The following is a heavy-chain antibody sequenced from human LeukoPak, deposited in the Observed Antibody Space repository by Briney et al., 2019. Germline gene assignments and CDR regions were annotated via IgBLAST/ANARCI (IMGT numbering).Heavy chain of an antibody. CDR3: AKDVGKWESLHFFDY. J-gene: IGHJ4*02. Sequence: GGSLRLSCAASGFTFSSSAMSWVRQVPGKGLEWVSGISASGGSTYYADSVKGRFTISRDDSRNTLYLQMNSLRGDDTAVYYCAKDVGKWESLHFFDYWGQGTLVTVSS. CDR2: ISASGGST. CDR1: GFTFSSSA. V-gene: IGHV3-23*01. D-gene: IGHD1-26*01.